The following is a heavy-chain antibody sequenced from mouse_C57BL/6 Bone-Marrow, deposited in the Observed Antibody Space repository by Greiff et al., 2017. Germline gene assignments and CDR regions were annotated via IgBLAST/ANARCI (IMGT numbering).Heavy chain of an antibody. V-gene: IGHV1-69*01. J-gene: IGHJ3*01. Sequence: QVQLQQPGAELVMPGASVKLSCKASGYTFTSYWMHWVKQRPGHGLEWIGEIDPSDSYTNYNQKFKGKSTLTVDKSSSTAYMQLSSLTSEDSAVYYCARSSLRGFAYWGQGTLVTVSA. D-gene: IGHD6-1*01. CDR1: GYTFTSYW. CDR3: ARSSLRGFAY. CDR2: IDPSDSYT.